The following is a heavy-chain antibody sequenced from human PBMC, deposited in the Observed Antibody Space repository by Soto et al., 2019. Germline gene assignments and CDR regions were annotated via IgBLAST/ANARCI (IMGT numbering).Heavy chain of an antibody. CDR2: IIPIFGTA. Sequence: GASVKVSCKASGGTFSSYAISWVRQAPGQGLEWMGGIIPIFGTANYAQKFQGRVTITADESTSTAYMELSSLRSEDTAVYYCARDGYYGSGSYSNYYYYGMDVWGQGXTVTVYS. V-gene: IGHV1-69*13. CDR1: GGTFSSYA. J-gene: IGHJ6*02. D-gene: IGHD3-10*01. CDR3: ARDGYYGSGSYSNYYYYGMDV.